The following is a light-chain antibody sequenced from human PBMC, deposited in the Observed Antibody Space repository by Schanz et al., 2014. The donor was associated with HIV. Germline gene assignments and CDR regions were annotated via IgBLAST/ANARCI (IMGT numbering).Light chain of an antibody. J-gene: IGKJ1*01. V-gene: IGKV1-39*01. CDR1: QIISTY. CDR3: QQSYSAPRT. CDR2: AAS. Sequence: DIQMTQSPSSLSASVGDRVTITCRASQIISTYLNWYQQKPGKAPKLLIYAASSLHSGVPSRFSGSGSGTDFTLTISSLQPEDFATYYCQQSYSAPRTFGQGTKVEL.